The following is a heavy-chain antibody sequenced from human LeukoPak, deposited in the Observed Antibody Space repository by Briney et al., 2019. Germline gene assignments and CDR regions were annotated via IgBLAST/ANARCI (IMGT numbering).Heavy chain of an antibody. V-gene: IGHV4-34*01. D-gene: IGHD1-26*01. CDR2: IDRLGRT. CDR1: GGSLNHYY. CDR3: TRTSPGIPLHF. Sequence: PSETLSLTCAVYGGSLNHYYWSWIRQPPGKGLEWIGEIDRLGRTNYSPSLNSRVTISLDTSRNQFSLGLRFVTAADTAVYYCTRTSPGIPLHFWGQGRLVTVSS. J-gene: IGHJ4*02.